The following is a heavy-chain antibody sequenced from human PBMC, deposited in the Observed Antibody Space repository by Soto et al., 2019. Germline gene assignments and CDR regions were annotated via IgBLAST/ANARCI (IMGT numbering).Heavy chain of an antibody. CDR3: ARGLSSATIAFDY. Sequence: QVQLQQWGAGLLKPSETLSLTCAVYGGSFSGYYWSWIRQPPGKGLEWIGEINHSGSTNYNPSLKSRVTISVDTSKYQFSLKLSSVTAADTAVYYCARGLSSATIAFDYWGQGTLVTVSS. D-gene: IGHD1-26*01. CDR1: GGSFSGYY. V-gene: IGHV4-34*01. CDR2: INHSGST. J-gene: IGHJ4*02.